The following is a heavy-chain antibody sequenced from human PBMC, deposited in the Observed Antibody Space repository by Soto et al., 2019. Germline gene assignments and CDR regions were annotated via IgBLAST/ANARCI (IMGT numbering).Heavy chain of an antibody. CDR3: ARATPYYYYGMDV. V-gene: IGHV4-31*03. CDR1: GGSISSGGDY. Sequence: QVQLQESSPGLVKPSQTLSLTCTVSGGSISSGGDYWSWIRQHPGKGLEWIGYICYSGSTYYNPSLKSRVTLSVDTSKNHFSLKLSSVTAADTAVYYCARATPYYYYGMDVWGQGTTVTVSS. CDR2: ICYSGST. J-gene: IGHJ6*02. D-gene: IGHD2-15*01.